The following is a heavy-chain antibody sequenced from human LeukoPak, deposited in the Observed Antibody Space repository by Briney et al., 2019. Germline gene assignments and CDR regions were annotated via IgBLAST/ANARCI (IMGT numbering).Heavy chain of an antibody. CDR3: ARRTPGIAAAGTLTFDY. D-gene: IGHD6-13*01. J-gene: IGHJ4*02. Sequence: SETLSLTCAVYGGSFSGYYWSWIRQPPGKGLERIGEINHSGSTNYNPSLKSRVTISVDTSKNQFSLKLSSVTAADTAVYYCARRTPGIAAAGTLTFDYLGQGTLVTVSS. CDR2: INHSGST. CDR1: GGSFSGYY. V-gene: IGHV4-34*01.